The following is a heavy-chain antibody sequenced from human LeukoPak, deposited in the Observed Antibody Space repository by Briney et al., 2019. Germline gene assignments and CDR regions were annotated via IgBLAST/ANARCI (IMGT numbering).Heavy chain of an antibody. V-gene: IGHV3-33*01. Sequence: GGSLRLSCAASGFTFSSYGMHWVRQAPGKGLEWVAVIWYDGSNKYYADSVKGRFTISRDNSKNTLYLQMNSLRAEDTAVYYCARDPYSSGDAFDIWGQGTMVTVSS. J-gene: IGHJ3*02. D-gene: IGHD3-22*01. CDR3: ARDPYSSGDAFDI. CDR1: GFTFSSYG. CDR2: IWYDGSNK.